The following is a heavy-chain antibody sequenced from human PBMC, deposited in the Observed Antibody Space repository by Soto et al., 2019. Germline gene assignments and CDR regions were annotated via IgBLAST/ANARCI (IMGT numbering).Heavy chain of an antibody. CDR1: GFTFSTYS. Sequence: EMHLVESGGGLVKPGGSLRLSCAASGFTFSTYSMNWVRQAPGKGLEWVSSISGSGDYTHYADFLRGLFTISRDNGKTSLYLQMNSLRAEDTAVYYCAREGINNYNEYYFDSWGQGTVVTVSS. D-gene: IGHD4-4*01. CDR2: ISGSGDYT. V-gene: IGHV3-21*01. CDR3: AREGINNYNEYYFDS. J-gene: IGHJ4*02.